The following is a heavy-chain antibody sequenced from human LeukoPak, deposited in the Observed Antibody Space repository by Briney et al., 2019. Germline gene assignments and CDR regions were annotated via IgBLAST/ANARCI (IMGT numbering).Heavy chain of an antibody. CDR2: IYYSGST. D-gene: IGHD3-22*01. V-gene: IGHV4-59*01. CDR3: AITSSGYPDDALDI. Sequence: SETLSLTCTVSGGSISSYYWSWIRQPPGKGLEWIGYIYYSGSTNYNPSLKSRVTISVDTSKNQFSLKLSSVTAADTAVYYCAITSSGYPDDALDIWGQGTMVTVSS. CDR1: GGSISSYY. J-gene: IGHJ3*02.